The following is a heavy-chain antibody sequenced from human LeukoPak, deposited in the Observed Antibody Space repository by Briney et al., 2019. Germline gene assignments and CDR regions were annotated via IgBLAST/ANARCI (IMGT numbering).Heavy chain of an antibody. CDR1: GFTFDDYA. D-gene: IGHD6-13*01. Sequence: SLRLSCAASGFTFDDYAMHWVRQAPGKGLEWVSGISWNSGSIGYADSVKGRFTISRDNAKNSLYLQMNSLRAEDTALYYCAKDSVYSSSWNSRYFDLWGRGTLVTVSS. CDR2: ISWNSGSI. CDR3: AKDSVYSSSWNSRYFDL. J-gene: IGHJ2*01. V-gene: IGHV3-9*01.